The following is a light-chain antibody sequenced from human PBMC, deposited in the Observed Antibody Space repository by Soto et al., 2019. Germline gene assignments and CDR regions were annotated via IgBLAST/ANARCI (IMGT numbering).Light chain of an antibody. J-gene: IGKJ2*01. V-gene: IGKV1-39*01. Sequence: DIHMTQSPSSLSASVGDRVTITRRASQSISSYVNWYQQKSGQAPKLLIYAASSLRSGVPSRFSGTGSGTDFTLTITSLQPEDFASYHCQQSYSTPPTFGQGTKLEIK. CDR2: AAS. CDR1: QSISSY. CDR3: QQSYSTPPT.